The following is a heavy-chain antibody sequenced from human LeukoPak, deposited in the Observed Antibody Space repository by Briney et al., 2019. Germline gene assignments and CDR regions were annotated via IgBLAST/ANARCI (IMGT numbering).Heavy chain of an antibody. CDR3: ARKPLFRGYYFDY. D-gene: IGHD3-16*01. J-gene: IGHJ4*02. Sequence: ASVKVSCKASGYTFTSYDINWVRQATGQGLEWMGWMNPNSGNTGYAQKFQGRVTMTRNTSISTAYMELSSLRSEDTAVYCCARKPLFRGYYFDYWGQGTLVTVSS. CDR2: MNPNSGNT. CDR1: GYTFTSYD. V-gene: IGHV1-8*01.